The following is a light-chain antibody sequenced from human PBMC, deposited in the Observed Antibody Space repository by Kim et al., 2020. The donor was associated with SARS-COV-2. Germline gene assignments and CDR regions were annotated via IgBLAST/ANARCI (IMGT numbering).Light chain of an antibody. J-gene: IGLJ2*01. Sequence: SSELTQDPAVSVALGQTVRITCQGDSLRSYYATWYQQKPGQAPILVIYGKNNRPSGIPDRFSGSSSGNTASLTITGTQAGDEADYYCNPRDGNDNVVFGGGTQLTVL. CDR1: SLRSYY. CDR3: NPRDGNDNVV. V-gene: IGLV3-19*01. CDR2: GKN.